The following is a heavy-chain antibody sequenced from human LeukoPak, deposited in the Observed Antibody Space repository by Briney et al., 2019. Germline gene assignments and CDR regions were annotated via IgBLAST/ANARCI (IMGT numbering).Heavy chain of an antibody. Sequence: GGSLRLSCAASGFTFSDYYMSWIRQAPGKGLEWVSSISSSSSYIYYADSVKGRFTISRDNAKNSLYLQMNSLRAEDTAVYYCASGAMVRGVIITGYPDYWGQGTLVTVSS. D-gene: IGHD3-10*01. CDR3: ASGAMVRGVIITGYPDY. V-gene: IGHV3-11*06. J-gene: IGHJ4*02. CDR2: ISSSSSYI. CDR1: GFTFSDYY.